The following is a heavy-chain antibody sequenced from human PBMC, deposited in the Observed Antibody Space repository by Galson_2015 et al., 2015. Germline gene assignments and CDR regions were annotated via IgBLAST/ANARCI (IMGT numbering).Heavy chain of an antibody. CDR2: ISGSGGST. CDR1: GFTFSSYA. D-gene: IGHD3-3*01. J-gene: IGHJ5*02. V-gene: IGHV3-23*01. Sequence: SLRLSCAASGFTFSSYAMSWVRQAPGKGLEWVSAISGSGGSTYYADSVKGRFTISRDNSKNTLYLQMNSLRAEDTAVYYCAKNSQGPSLEWLNSDWFDPWGQGTLVTVSS. CDR3: AKNSQGPSLEWLNSDWFDP.